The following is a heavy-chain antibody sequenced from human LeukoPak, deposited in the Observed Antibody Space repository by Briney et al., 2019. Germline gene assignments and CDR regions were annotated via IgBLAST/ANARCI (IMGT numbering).Heavy chain of an antibody. D-gene: IGHD2-2*02. V-gene: IGHV4-59*01. J-gene: IGHJ5*02. CDR3: ASLYCSRTSCYMDP. CDR2: TYYIGSS. Sequence: PSETLSLTCTVSGGSINSYYWSWIRQPPGKGLEWIGYTYYIGSSNYNPSLKSRVTISLDTSKNQFSLKLRSVTAADTAVFYCASLYCSRTSCYMDPWGQGTLVTVSS. CDR1: GGSINSYY.